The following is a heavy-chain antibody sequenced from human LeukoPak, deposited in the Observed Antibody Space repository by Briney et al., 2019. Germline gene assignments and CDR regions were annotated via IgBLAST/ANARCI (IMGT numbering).Heavy chain of an antibody. CDR1: GGSFSGYY. D-gene: IGHD3-9*01. CDR3: ARGFTGYYSYNWFDP. J-gene: IGHJ5*02. Sequence: SETLSLTCAVYGGSFSGYYWSWIRQPPGKGLEWIGEINHSGSTNYNPSLKSRVTISVDTSKNQFSLKPSSVTAADTAVYYCARGFTGYYSYNWFDPWGQGTLVTVSS. CDR2: INHSGST. V-gene: IGHV4-34*01.